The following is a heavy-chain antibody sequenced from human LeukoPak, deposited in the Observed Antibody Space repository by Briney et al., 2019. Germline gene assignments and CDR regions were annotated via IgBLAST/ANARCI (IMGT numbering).Heavy chain of an antibody. CDR2: ISYDGSNE. D-gene: IGHD1-14*01. V-gene: IGHV3-30-3*01. CDR1: GFTFSSYV. J-gene: IGHJ5*02. CDR3: ARSGDTNRNWFDP. Sequence: GESLRLSCAASGFTFSSYVMHWVRQPPGKGLEWVAVISYDGSNEHYVDSVKGRFTISRDNSKNTLYVQMNSLRAEDTAVYYCARSGDTNRNWFDPWGQGTLVTVSS.